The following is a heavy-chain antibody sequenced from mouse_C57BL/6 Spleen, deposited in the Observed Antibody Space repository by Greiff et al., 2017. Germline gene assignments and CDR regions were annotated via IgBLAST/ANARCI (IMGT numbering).Heavy chain of an antibody. D-gene: IGHD1-1*01. CDR2: IDPANGNT. CDR1: GFNIKNTY. V-gene: IGHV14-3*01. J-gene: IGHJ1*03. CDR3: ARGTTVVAKYFDV. Sequence: EVKLMESVAELVRPGASVKLSCTASGFNIKNTYMHWVKQRPEQGLEWIGRIDPANGNTKYAPKFQGKATITADTSSNTAYLQLSSLTSVDTAIYYCARGTTVVAKYFDVWGTGTTVTVSS.